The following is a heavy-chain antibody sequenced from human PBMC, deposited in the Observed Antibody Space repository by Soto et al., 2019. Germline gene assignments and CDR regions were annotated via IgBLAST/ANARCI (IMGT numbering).Heavy chain of an antibody. J-gene: IGHJ6*02. V-gene: IGHV1-24*01. D-gene: IGHD5-12*01. CDR3: ATAIVATIDYYYGMDV. CDR1: GYTLTELS. CDR2: FDPEDGET. Sequence: QVQLVQSGAEVKKPGASVKVSCQVSGYTLTELSMHWVRQAPGKGREWMGGFDPEDGETIYAQKFQGRVTMTEDTSTDTADMELSSLRSEDTAVYYCATAIVATIDYYYGMDVWGQGTTVTVSS.